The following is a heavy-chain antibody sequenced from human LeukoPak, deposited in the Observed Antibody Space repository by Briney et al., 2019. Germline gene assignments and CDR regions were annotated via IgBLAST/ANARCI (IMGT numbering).Heavy chain of an antibody. D-gene: IGHD6-13*01. J-gene: IGHJ5*02. CDR1: GGSFSGYY. CDR2: ISHSGSN. CDR3: ARNWIAAAGRSNWFDP. Sequence: SETLSLTSAVYGGSFSGYYWSWIRQPPGKGLEWIGEISHSGSNNYNPSLKSRVTISVDTSKNQFSLKLSSVTAADTAVYYCARNWIAAAGRSNWFDPWGQGTLVTVSS. V-gene: IGHV4-34*01.